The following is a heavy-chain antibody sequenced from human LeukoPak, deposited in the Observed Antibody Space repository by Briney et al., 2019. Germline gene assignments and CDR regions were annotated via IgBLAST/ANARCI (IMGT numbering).Heavy chain of an antibody. D-gene: IGHD2-2*01. Sequence: PGGSLRLSCAASGFTFSSYSMNWVRQAPGKGLEWVSSISSSRSYIYYADSVKGRFTISRDNAKNSLYLQMNSLRAEDTAVYYCARGGYCSSTSCRPFDYWGQGTLVTVSS. CDR2: ISSSRSYI. CDR3: ARGGYCSSTSCRPFDY. V-gene: IGHV3-21*01. CDR1: GFTFSSYS. J-gene: IGHJ4*02.